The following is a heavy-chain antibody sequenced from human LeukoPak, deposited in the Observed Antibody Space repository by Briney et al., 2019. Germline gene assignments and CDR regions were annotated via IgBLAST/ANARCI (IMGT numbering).Heavy chain of an antibody. J-gene: IGHJ6*04. CDR3: ARAGMDIVIVPAAMQAYYYGMDV. CDR2: IDPSDSYT. CDR1: GYSFTSYW. D-gene: IGHD2-2*03. V-gene: IGHV5-10-1*01. Sequence: GESLRISCKGPGYSFTSYWINWVRQMPGKGLEWMGRIDPSDSYTNYSPSFQGHVTISADKSISTAYLQWSSLKASDTAIYYCARAGMDIVIVPAAMQAYYYGMDVWGKGTTVTVSS.